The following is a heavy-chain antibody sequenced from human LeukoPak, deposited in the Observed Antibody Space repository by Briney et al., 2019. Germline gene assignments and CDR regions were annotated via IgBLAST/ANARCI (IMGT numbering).Heavy chain of an antibody. Sequence: PGGSLRLSCAASGFTFSSYAMSWVRQAPGKGLEWVAVISYDGSNKYYADSVKGRFTISRDNSKNTLYLQMNSLRAEDTAVYYCARASVSRTAFDIWGQGTMVTVSS. V-gene: IGHV3-30*03. J-gene: IGHJ3*02. CDR3: ARASVSRTAFDI. CDR2: ISYDGSNK. CDR1: GFTFSSYA. D-gene: IGHD1-14*01.